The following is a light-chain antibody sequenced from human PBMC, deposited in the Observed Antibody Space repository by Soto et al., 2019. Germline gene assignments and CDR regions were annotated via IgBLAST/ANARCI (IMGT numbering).Light chain of an antibody. CDR3: QQLNSYPLT. V-gene: IGKV1-9*01. J-gene: IGKJ4*01. CDR2: AAS. Sequence: DIQLTQSPSFLSASVGDRVTITCRASQGISSYLAWYQQKPGKAPKLLIYAASTLQSGDPSRFSGSGSGTEFTLPISSLQPEDFATYYCQQLNSYPLTFGGGTKVEIK. CDR1: QGISSY.